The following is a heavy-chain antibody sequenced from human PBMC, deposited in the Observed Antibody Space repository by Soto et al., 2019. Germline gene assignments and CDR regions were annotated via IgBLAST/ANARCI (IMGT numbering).Heavy chain of an antibody. D-gene: IGHD4-4*01. Sequence: PSETLSLTCTVSGGSISSGGYYWSWIRQHPGKGLEWIGYIYYSGSTYYNPSLKNRVTISVDTSKNQFSLKLSSVTAADTAVYYCGRDSTVTTDYYYGMDVWGQGTTVTVSS. J-gene: IGHJ6*02. CDR3: GRDSTVTTDYYYGMDV. CDR2: IYYSGST. CDR1: GGSISSGGYY. V-gene: IGHV4-31*03.